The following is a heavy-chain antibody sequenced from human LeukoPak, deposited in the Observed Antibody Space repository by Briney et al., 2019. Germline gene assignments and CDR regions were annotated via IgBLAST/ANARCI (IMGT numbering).Heavy chain of an antibody. CDR1: GFNFNGVW. Sequence: PGGSLRLSCEASGFNFNGVWMSWVRQAPGKGLDWVGRIKSKSKPYGGATDFAASVKGRFTISRDESKDTLYLQMTSLKTEDTAVYYCATFNRRDSFDFWGQGAMVTVSS. CDR3: ATFNRRDSFDF. CDR2: IKSKSKPYGGAT. J-gene: IGHJ3*01. V-gene: IGHV3-15*01.